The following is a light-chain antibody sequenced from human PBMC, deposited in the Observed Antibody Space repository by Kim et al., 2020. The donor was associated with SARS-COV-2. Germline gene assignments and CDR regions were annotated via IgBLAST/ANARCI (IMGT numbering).Light chain of an antibody. Sequence: SSELTQDPAVSVALGQTVRITCQGDSLRSYYASWYQQKPGQAPVLVIYGKNNRPSGIPDRFSGSSSGNTASLTITGAQAEDEADYYCSSYTTSGNFKIFGGGTQLTVL. V-gene: IGLV3-19*01. CDR3: SSYTTSGNFKI. J-gene: IGLJ2*01. CDR1: SLRSYY. CDR2: GKN.